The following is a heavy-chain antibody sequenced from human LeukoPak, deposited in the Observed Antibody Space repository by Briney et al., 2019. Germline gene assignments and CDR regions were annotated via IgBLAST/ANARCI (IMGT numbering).Heavy chain of an antibody. CDR3: ARGSAYYDFWRGDY. CDR2: INPNSGGT. J-gene: IGHJ4*02. CDR1: GYTFTSYG. Sequence: ASVKVSCKASGYTFTSYGISWVRQAPGQGLEWMGRINPNSGGTNYAQKFQGRVTMTRDTSISTAYMELSRLRSDDTAVYYCARGSAYYDFWRGDYWGQGTLVTVSS. V-gene: IGHV1-2*06. D-gene: IGHD3-3*01.